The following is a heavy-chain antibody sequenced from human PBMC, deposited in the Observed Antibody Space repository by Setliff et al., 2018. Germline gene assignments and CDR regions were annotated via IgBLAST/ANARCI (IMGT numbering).Heavy chain of an antibody. Sequence: SETLSLTCTVSGASISSGGYYWTWIRQPAGKALEWIGHISPSGSTTYNPSLKSRVTISPDTSKNHFSLKVNSVTAADTAVYYCARLVETSAWGNWLDPWGQGTLVTVSS. J-gene: IGHJ5*02. CDR3: ARLVETSAWGNWLDP. D-gene: IGHD2-15*01. V-gene: IGHV4-61*09. CDR1: GASISSGGYY. CDR2: ISPSGST.